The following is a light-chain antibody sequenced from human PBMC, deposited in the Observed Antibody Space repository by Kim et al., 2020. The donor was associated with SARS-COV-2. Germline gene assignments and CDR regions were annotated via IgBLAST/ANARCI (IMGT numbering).Light chain of an antibody. V-gene: IGKV3-11*01. Sequence: SPGERATLSCRASQSVSSYLAWYQQKPGQAPRLLIYDASNRATGIPARFSGSGSGTDFTLTISSLEPEDFAVYYCQQRSNWPPLTFCGGTKVDIK. CDR3: QQRSNWPPLT. J-gene: IGKJ4*01. CDR2: DAS. CDR1: QSVSSY.